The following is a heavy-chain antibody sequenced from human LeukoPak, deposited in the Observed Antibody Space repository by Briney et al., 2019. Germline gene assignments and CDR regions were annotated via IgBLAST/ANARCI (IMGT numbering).Heavy chain of an antibody. CDR1: GGSISSGSYY. CDR3: AATVVPAAIRKVKSDAFDI. CDR2: IYTSGST. D-gene: IGHD2-2*02. V-gene: IGHV4-61*02. Sequence: SETLSLTCTVSGGSISSGSYYWSWIRQPAGKGLEWIGRIYTSGSTNYNPSLKSRVTISVDTSKNQFSLKLSSVTAADTAVYYCAATVVPAAIRKVKSDAFDIWGQGTMVTVSS. J-gene: IGHJ3*02.